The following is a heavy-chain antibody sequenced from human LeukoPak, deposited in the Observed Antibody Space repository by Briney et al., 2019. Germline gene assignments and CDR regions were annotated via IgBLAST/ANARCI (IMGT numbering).Heavy chain of an antibody. CDR3: ARLVVTAPQYHYYMDV. J-gene: IGHJ6*03. D-gene: IGHD2-21*02. V-gene: IGHV4-34*01. Sequence: SETLSLTCNVSGGSFNGYYWTWIRQPPAKGLEWIAEINHIGTTNHNPSLKSRVTVSTDTSKKQFFLKLTSVTAADTALYYCARLVVTAPQYHYYMDVWGEGTTVTVSS. CDR2: INHIGTT. CDR1: GGSFNGYY.